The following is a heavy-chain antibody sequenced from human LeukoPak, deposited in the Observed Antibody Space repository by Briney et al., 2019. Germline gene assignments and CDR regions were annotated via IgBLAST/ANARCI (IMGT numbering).Heavy chain of an antibody. D-gene: IGHD3-9*01. CDR3: ARGSDDILTDYYRDYGMDV. CDR1: GFTFSSYE. J-gene: IGHJ6*02. V-gene: IGHV3-48*03. Sequence: GGSLRLCCAASGFTFSSYEMNWVRQAAGKGLEWVSYISSSGSTIYYADSVKGRFTISRDNAKNSLYLQMNSLRAEDTAVYYCARGSDDILTDYYRDYGMDVWGQGTTVTVSS. CDR2: ISSSGSTI.